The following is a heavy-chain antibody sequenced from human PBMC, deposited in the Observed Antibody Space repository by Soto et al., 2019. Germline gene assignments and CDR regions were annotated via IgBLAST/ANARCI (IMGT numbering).Heavy chain of an antibody. V-gene: IGHV3-23*01. J-gene: IGHJ6*02. CDR3: AKEVGSSGWYTYYYGMDV. Sequence: EVQLLESGGGLVQPGGSLRLSCAASGFTFSSYAMSWVRQAPGKGLEWVSAISGSGGSTYYADSVKGRFTISRDNSKNTLYLQMNSLRAEDTAVYYCAKEVGSSGWYTYYYGMDVWGQGTTVTVSS. CDR1: GFTFSSYA. CDR2: ISGSGGST. D-gene: IGHD6-19*01.